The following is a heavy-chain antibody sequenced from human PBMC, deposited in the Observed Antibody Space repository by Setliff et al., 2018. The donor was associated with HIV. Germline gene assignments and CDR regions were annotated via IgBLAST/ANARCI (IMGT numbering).Heavy chain of an antibody. CDR2: INTSGST. V-gene: IGHV4-4*07. Sequence: PSETLSLTCTVSGGSVSNYYWTWIRQSAGKGLEWIGHINTSGSTKYNPSLKSRLTMSVDSSGNQFSLTLTSETAADTAVYYCARDPTTGWYYLDFWGPGALVTVSS. D-gene: IGHD6-19*01. CDR3: ARDPTTGWYYLDF. CDR1: GGSVSNYY. J-gene: IGHJ4*02.